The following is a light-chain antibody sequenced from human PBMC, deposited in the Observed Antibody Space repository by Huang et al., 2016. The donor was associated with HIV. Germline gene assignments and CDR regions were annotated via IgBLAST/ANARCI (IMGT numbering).Light chain of an antibody. J-gene: IGKJ1*01. CDR1: QTISTF. CDR2: ATS. V-gene: IGKV1-39*01. CDR3: QQSYSAPWT. Sequence: DIQMTQSPSSLSASVGDRVTITCRPSQTISTFLSWYQQRPGKAPKLLIYATSNFHSGVPARFSGSGSGTDFTLTITSLQPEDFATYYCQQSYSAPWTFGQGTKVEIK.